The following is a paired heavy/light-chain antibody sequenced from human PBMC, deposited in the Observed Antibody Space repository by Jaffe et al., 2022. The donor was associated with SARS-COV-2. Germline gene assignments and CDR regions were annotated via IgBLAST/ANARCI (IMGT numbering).Light chain of an antibody. J-gene: IGKJ4*01. CDR3: QQRSDNWPPVFT. CDR1: QSVGTY. CDR2: DAS. V-gene: IGKV3-11*01. Sequence: ESVLTQSPATLSLSPGESATLSCRASQSVGTYLTWYQQKPGRAPRLLIYDASTRATGIPPRFSGSGSGTDFTLTISSLEPEDFAVYYCQQRSDNWPPVFTFGGGTKVEI.
Heavy chain of an antibody. Sequence: EVQLVESGGDLVQPGRSLRLSCKASGFTFDDYAMHWVRQPPGKGLEWVSGINWNSGTISYAASVKGRFTISRDNAKNSLYLQMNSLRREDTAFYYCTKDSNAAPGGRFGNWGQGTLVTVSS. V-gene: IGHV3-9*01. CDR2: INWNSGTI. J-gene: IGHJ4*02. D-gene: IGHD2-15*01. CDR1: GFTFDDYA. CDR3: TKDSNAAPGGRFGN.